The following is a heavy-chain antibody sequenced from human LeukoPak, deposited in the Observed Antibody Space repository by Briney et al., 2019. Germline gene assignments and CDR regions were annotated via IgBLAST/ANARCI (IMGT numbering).Heavy chain of an antibody. V-gene: IGHV4-34*01. D-gene: IGHD5-18*01. CDR1: GGSFSGYY. Sequence: PSETLSLTCAVYGGSFSGYYWSWIRQPPGKGLEWIGEINHSGSTNYNPSLKSRVTISVDTSKNQFSLKLSSVTAADTAVYYCARINEVGFLMNRGYSYGLDYWGQGTLVTVSS. CDR3: ARINEVGFLMNRGYSYGLDY. CDR2: INHSGST. J-gene: IGHJ4*02.